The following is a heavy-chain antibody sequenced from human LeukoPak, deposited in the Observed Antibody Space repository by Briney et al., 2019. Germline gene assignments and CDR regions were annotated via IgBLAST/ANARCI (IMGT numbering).Heavy chain of an antibody. CDR2: ISGSGGGA. CDR3: AKTGYSSGWYRIWDY. CDR1: GFTFSSFE. V-gene: IGHV3-23*01. D-gene: IGHD6-19*01. Sequence: PGGSLRLSCAASGFTFSSFEMSWVRQAPGKGLEWVSAISGSGGGAYYADSVKGRFTISRDNSRNSLSLQMNSLRAEDTALYYCAKTGYSSGWYRIWDYWGQGTLVTVSA. J-gene: IGHJ4*02.